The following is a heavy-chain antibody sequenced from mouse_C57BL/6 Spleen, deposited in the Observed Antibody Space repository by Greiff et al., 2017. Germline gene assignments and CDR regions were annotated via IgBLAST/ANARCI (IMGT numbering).Heavy chain of an antibody. J-gene: IGHJ2*01. CDR1: GYAFSSSW. Sequence: VQLQQSGPELVKPGASVKISCKASGYAFSSSWMNWVKQRPGKGLEWIGRMYPGDGDTNYNGKFKGKATLTADKSSSTAYMQLSSLTSEDSAVYFCARDTTDYWGQGTTLTVSS. V-gene: IGHV1-82*01. CDR2: MYPGDGDT. D-gene: IGHD1-1*01. CDR3: ARDTTDY.